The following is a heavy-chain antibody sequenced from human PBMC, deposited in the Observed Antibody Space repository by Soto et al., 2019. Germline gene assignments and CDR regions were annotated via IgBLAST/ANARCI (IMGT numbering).Heavy chain of an antibody. CDR3: AREKTSYGMDV. CDR1: GGTFSSYS. CDR2: IIPIFPTA. J-gene: IGHJ6*02. V-gene: IGHV1-69*14. Sequence: QVQLVQSGAELKKPGSSVRVSCQASGGTFSSYSVNWVRQAPGQGLEWMGGIIPIFPTADHAQRFQGRVTISADKSTNTAYMELSSLSCEETAVYSCAREKTSYGMDVWGQGTMVTVSS.